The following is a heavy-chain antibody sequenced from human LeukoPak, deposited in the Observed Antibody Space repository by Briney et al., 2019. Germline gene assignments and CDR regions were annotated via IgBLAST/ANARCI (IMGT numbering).Heavy chain of an antibody. Sequence: PSETLSLTCTVSGGSISGYYWSWIRQPPGKGLEWIGYIYYSGSTNYNPSLKSRVTISVDTSKNQFSLKLSSVTAADTAVYYCASFDKRGYSYGYGSPDYWGQGTLVTVSS. J-gene: IGHJ4*02. CDR1: GGSISGYY. V-gene: IGHV4-59*12. CDR2: IYYSGST. D-gene: IGHD5-18*01. CDR3: ASFDKRGYSYGYGSPDY.